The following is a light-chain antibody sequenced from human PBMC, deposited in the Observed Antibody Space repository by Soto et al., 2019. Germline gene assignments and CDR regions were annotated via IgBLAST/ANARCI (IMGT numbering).Light chain of an antibody. CDR1: QTVSINY. Sequence: EIVLTQSPGTLSLSPGERATLSCRASQTVSINYLAWYQQKTAQPPRIVIYGESSRATGIPDRFSGSGSGTDLTLTISRLQPDDFATYYCQQYNSYSWTCGQGTKVDIK. V-gene: IGKV3-20*01. CDR3: QQYNSYSWT. CDR2: GES. J-gene: IGKJ1*01.